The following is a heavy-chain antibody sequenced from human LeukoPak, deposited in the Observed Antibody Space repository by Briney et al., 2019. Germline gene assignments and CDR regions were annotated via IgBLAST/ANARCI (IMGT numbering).Heavy chain of an antibody. CDR3: AASSSQILDKIYYFDL. CDR1: GYTLRQLS. Sequence: ASVKVSCKPSGYTLRQLSIHWVRQAPGKGLEWMGGFDPEDGETIYSQKFQGRVTMTEDTSTDTAYMDLRSLRLDDTAVYYCAASSSQILDKIYYFDLWGHGTLVTVSS. D-gene: IGHD3-10*01. J-gene: IGHJ2*01. CDR2: FDPEDGET. V-gene: IGHV1-24*01.